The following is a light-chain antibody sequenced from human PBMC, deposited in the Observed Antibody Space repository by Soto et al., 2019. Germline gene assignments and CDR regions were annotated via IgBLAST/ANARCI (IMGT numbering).Light chain of an antibody. CDR1: QSVSNY. Sequence: EIVLTQSPATLSLSPGERATLSCRASQSVSNYLAWYQQKPGQAPRLLIYDASNRATGIPARFSGSGSGTDFTLTISSLEPEDFTVYYCQQRSNWPRFTFGQGSKVEIK. CDR3: QQRSNWPRFT. V-gene: IGKV3-11*01. J-gene: IGKJ2*01. CDR2: DAS.